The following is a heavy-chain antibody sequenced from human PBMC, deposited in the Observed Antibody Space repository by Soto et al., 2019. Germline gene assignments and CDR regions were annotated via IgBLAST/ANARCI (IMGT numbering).Heavy chain of an antibody. CDR3: ARGFGPNQT. Sequence: LCGGSISSGGYYWSWIRQHPGKGLEWIGYIYYSGSTYYNPSLKSRVTISVDTSKNQFSLKLSSVTAADTAVYYCARGFGPNQTWGQGTLVTVSS. D-gene: IGHD3-16*01. J-gene: IGHJ5*02. CDR2: IYYSGST. V-gene: IGHV4-31*02. CDR1: GGSISSGGYY.